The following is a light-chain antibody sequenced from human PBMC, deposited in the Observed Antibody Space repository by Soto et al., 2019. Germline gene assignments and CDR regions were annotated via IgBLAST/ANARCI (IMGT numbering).Light chain of an antibody. V-gene: IGKV1-5*01. CDR2: DAS. CDR1: QSISSW. J-gene: IGKJ1*01. CDR3: QQYNSSPT. Sequence: DIQMTQSPSTLSASVGDRVTITCRASQSISSWLAWYQQKPGKAPKLLIYDASSLESGVSSRLSGSGSGTEFTLTISSLQPDDFATYYCQQYNSSPTFGQGTKVEIK.